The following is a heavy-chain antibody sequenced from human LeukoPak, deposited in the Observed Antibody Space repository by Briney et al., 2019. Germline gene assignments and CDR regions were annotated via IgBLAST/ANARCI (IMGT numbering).Heavy chain of an antibody. CDR3: ARDGAAAGTGWFDP. CDR1: GDSISSSSYY. D-gene: IGHD6-13*01. J-gene: IGHJ5*02. Sequence: SEALSLTCTVSGDSISSSSYYWGWIRQPPGKGLEWIGSIYYSGSTYYNPSLKSRVTISVDTSKNQFSLKLSSVTAADTAVYYCARDGAAAGTGWFDPWGQGTLVTVSS. V-gene: IGHV4-39*07. CDR2: IYYSGST.